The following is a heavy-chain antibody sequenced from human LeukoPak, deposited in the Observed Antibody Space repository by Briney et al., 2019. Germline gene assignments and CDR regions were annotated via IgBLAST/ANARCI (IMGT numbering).Heavy chain of an antibody. J-gene: IGHJ4*02. CDR1: GFTFSTYS. V-gene: IGHV3-33*01. D-gene: IGHD3-10*01. Sequence: GRSLRLSCAASGFTFSTYSMHWGRQAPGKGLEWVAVIWYDGSNKYYADSVKGRFTISRDNSKNTLYLQMNSLRAEDTAVYYCARPPTAHSGDLLLIDYWGQGTLVTVSS. CDR2: IWYDGSNK. CDR3: ARPPTAHSGDLLLIDY.